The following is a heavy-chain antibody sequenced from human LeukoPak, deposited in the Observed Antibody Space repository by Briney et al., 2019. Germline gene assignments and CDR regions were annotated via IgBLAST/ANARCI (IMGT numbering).Heavy chain of an antibody. Sequence: GGSLRLSCAASGFTVSSNYMSWVRQAPGKGLEWVSVIYSGGSTYYADSVKGRFTISRDDSKNTLYLQMNSLRAEDTAIYYCARSPLDTSMTIYFDKWGLGTLVTVSS. CDR1: GFTVSSNY. J-gene: IGHJ4*02. CDR2: IYSGGST. V-gene: IGHV3-66*01. CDR3: ARSPLDTSMTIYFDK. D-gene: IGHD3-22*01.